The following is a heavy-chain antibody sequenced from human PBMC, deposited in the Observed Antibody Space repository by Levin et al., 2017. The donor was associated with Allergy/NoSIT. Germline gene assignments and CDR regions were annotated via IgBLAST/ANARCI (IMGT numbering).Heavy chain of an antibody. Sequence: GESLKISCAASGFTFSSYAMSWVRQAPGKGLEWVSAISGSGGSTYYADSVKGRFTISRDNSKNTLYLQMNSLRAEDTAVYYCAKDEGAQLVGRFDYWGQGTLVTVSS. D-gene: IGHD6-13*01. J-gene: IGHJ4*02. CDR3: AKDEGAQLVGRFDY. CDR2: ISGSGGST. CDR1: GFTFSSYA. V-gene: IGHV3-23*01.